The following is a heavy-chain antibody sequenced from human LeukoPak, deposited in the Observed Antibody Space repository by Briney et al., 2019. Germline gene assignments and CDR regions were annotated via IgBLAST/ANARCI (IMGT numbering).Heavy chain of an antibody. V-gene: IGHV1-2*02. CDR1: GYTFSGYY. CDR2: VNPNSGAT. D-gene: IGHD2-15*01. Sequence: ASVKVSCKASGYTFSGYYIHWVRLAPGQGLEWMGWVNPNSGATSFAQKFQGRVTMTRDTSISTAYMELSSLRSDDTAVYFCASDPCTGGTCYWYFDYWGQGSLVTVSS. CDR3: ASDPCTGGTCYWYFDY. J-gene: IGHJ4*02.